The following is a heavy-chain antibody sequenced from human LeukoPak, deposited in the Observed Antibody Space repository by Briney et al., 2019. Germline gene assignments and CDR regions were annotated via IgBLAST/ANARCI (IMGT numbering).Heavy chain of an antibody. CDR3: ARGPRYDSSGYLHYYYYMDV. CDR2: IYYSGST. Sequence: SETLSLTCTVSGGSISSHYWSWIRQPPGKGLEWIGYIYYSGSTNYNPSLKSRVTISVDTSKNQFSLKLSSVTAADTAVYYCARGPRYDSSGYLHYYYYMDVWGKGTTVTVSS. V-gene: IGHV4-59*11. D-gene: IGHD3-22*01. J-gene: IGHJ6*03. CDR1: GGSISSHY.